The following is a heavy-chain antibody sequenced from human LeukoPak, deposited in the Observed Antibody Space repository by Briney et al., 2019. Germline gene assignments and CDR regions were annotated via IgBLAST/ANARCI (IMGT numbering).Heavy chain of an antibody. CDR1: GFTFINYA. D-gene: IGHD2-21*02. CDR3: ARAPHIVVVTAPSFDY. V-gene: IGHV3-30-3*01. Sequence: AGGSLRLSCAASGFTFINYASHWVRQAPGKGLEWVAVISSDGSDHYYADSVKGRITVSRDNSKNTLYLQMNSLRAEDTAVYYCARAPHIVVVTAPSFDYWGQGTLVTVSS. J-gene: IGHJ4*02. CDR2: ISSDGSDH.